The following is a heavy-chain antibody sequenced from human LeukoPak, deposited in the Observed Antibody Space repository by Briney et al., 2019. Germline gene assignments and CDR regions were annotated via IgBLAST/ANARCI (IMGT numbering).Heavy chain of an antibody. CDR2: IYSSGST. D-gene: IGHD2-2*01. CDR3: AISAMDAFDI. J-gene: IGHJ3*02. CDR1: GGSISSYY. V-gene: IGHV4-4*07. Sequence: LETLSLTCTVSGGSISSYYWSWIRQPAGKGLEWIGRIYSSGSTNYNPSLKSRVTMSVDTSKNQFSLKLSSVTAADTAVYYCAISAMDAFDIWGQGTMVTVSS.